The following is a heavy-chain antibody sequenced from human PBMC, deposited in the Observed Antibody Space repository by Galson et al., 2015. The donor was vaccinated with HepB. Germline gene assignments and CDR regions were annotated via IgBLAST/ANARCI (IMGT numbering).Heavy chain of an antibody. CDR1: GLIVSSNY. J-gene: IGHJ4*02. CDR3: VRSRFGSPHM. Sequence: SLRLSCAASGLIVSSNYMTWVRQAPGKGLEWVAVIYSGAGGSTYYADSVKGGFTISRDNSKSTLNLQMNGLGAEDTAVYYCVRSRFGSPHMWGQGTLVSVSS. D-gene: IGHD3-10*01. CDR2: IYSGAGGST. V-gene: IGHV3-66*01.